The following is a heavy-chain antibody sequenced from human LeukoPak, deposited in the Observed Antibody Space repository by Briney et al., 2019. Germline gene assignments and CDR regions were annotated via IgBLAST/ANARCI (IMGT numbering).Heavy chain of an antibody. D-gene: IGHD2-15*01. CDR2: ISSSSSYI. V-gene: IGHV3-21*01. Sequence: KTGGSLSLSCAASGFTFSSYSMNWVRQAPGKGLEWVSSISSSSSYIYYADSVKGRFTISRDNAKNSLYLQMNSLRAEDTAVYYCARGPYCSGGSCYRIPTYWGQGTLVTVSS. J-gene: IGHJ4*02. CDR1: GFTFSSYS. CDR3: ARGPYCSGGSCYRIPTY.